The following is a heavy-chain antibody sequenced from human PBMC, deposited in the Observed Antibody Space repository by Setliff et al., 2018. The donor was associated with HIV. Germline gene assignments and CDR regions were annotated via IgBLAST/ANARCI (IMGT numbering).Heavy chain of an antibody. CDR3: ARLQGYSSSWYGYWFDP. V-gene: IGHV4-34*10. J-gene: IGHJ5*02. D-gene: IGHD6-13*01. CDR1: GGSFSDYY. Sequence: SETLSLTCEVYGGSFSDYYYTWIRQSPGKGLEWIGEINHSANTMDNASLKGRVTLSVDASKSQFSLKLSSVTAADTAVYYCARLQGYSSSWYGYWFDPWGQGALVTVSS. CDR2: INHSANT.